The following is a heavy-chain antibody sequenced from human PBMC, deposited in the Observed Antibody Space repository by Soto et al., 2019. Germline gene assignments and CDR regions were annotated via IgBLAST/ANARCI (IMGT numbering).Heavy chain of an antibody. CDR3: AKEEYYYGSAPDY. J-gene: IGHJ4*02. D-gene: IGHD3-10*01. CDR2: ISYDGSNK. CDR1: GFTFSSYG. V-gene: IGHV3-30*18. Sequence: QVQLVGSGGGVVQPGRSLRLSCAASGFTFSSYGMLWVRQAPGKGLEWVAGISYDGSNKYYADSVKGRITISRDNSKNTLYLQMNSLRAEDTAVYYCAKEEYYYGSAPDYWGQGTLVTVSS.